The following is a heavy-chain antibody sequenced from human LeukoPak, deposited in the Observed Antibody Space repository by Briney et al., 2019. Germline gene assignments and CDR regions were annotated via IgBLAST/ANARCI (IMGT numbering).Heavy chain of an antibody. CDR2: INPNSGGT. CDR1: GYTFTSYA. J-gene: IGHJ5*02. CDR3: ARAMGSYSNNWFDP. D-gene: IGHD1-26*01. V-gene: IGHV1-2*04. Sequence: ASVKVSCKASGYTFTSYAMHWVRQAPGQRLEWMGWINPNSGGTNYAQKFQGWVTMTRDTSISTAYMELSRLRSDDTAVYYCARAMGSYSNNWFDPWGQGTLVTVSS.